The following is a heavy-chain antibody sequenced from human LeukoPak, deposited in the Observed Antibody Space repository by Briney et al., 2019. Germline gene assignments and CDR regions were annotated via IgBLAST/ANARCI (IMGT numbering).Heavy chain of an antibody. CDR3: ARVIESGYSSSWHHFDY. V-gene: IGHV1-46*01. CDR1: GYTFTSYY. Sequence: ASVKVSCKASGYTFTSYYMHWVRQAPGQGLEWMGIVNPSGGSTSYAQKFQGRVTMTRDTSTSTVYMELSSLRSEDTAVYYCARVIESGYSSSWHHFDYWGQGTLVTVSS. CDR2: VNPSGGST. D-gene: IGHD6-13*01. J-gene: IGHJ4*02.